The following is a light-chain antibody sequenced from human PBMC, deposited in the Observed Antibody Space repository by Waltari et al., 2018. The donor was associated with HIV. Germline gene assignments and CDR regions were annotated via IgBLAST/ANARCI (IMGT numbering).Light chain of an antibody. Sequence: VLTQSPGPLSFSPGDRAPLSCRASRSISNSFLAWYQQKPGQAPRLLIYGASTRATGIPERFSGSGSGTDFTLTISRLEPEDFAVYHCQEYGDSPTFGGGTKVEI. V-gene: IGKV3-20*01. CDR1: RSISNSF. J-gene: IGKJ4*01. CDR3: QEYGDSPT. CDR2: GAS.